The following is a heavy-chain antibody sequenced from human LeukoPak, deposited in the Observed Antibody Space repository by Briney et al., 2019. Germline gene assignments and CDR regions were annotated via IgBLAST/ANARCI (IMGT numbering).Heavy chain of an antibody. Sequence: PSETLSLTCAVYGGSFSGYYWSWIRQPPGKGLEWIGEINHSGSTNYNPSLKSRVTISVDTSKNQFSLKLSSVTAADTAVYYCARGRVRRGIFDYCGQGTLVTVSS. CDR1: GGSFSGYY. V-gene: IGHV4-34*01. J-gene: IGHJ4*02. CDR3: ARGRVRRGIFDY. D-gene: IGHD3-10*01. CDR2: INHSGST.